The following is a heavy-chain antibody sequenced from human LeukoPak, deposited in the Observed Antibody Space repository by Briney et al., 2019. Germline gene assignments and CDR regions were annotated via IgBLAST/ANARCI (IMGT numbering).Heavy chain of an antibody. CDR1: GFTFSNYG. Sequence: GGSLRLSCAASGFTFSNYGMHWVRQAPGKGLEWVAFIRYDGSNKYYADSVKGRITISRDNSKNTLYLQMNSLRAEDTAVYYCARDRTSKYYFDYWGQGTLVTVSS. CDR2: IRYDGSNK. J-gene: IGHJ4*02. CDR3: ARDRTSKYYFDY. D-gene: IGHD1-14*01. V-gene: IGHV3-30*02.